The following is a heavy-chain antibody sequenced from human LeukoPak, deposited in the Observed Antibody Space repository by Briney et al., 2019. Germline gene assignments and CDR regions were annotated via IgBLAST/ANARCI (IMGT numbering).Heavy chain of an antibody. CDR1: GGSISSYY. J-gene: IGHJ6*04. CDR2: IYYSGST. CDR3: ARDPYYYYGSGSSSHYGMDV. D-gene: IGHD3-10*01. V-gene: IGHV4-59*06. Sequence: PSETLSLTCTVSGGSISSYYWGWVRQPPGKGLEWVGYIYYSGSTYYNPSLKSRVTISVDTSKNQFSLKLSSVTAADTAVYYCARDPYYYYGSGSSSHYGMDVWGKGTTVTVSS.